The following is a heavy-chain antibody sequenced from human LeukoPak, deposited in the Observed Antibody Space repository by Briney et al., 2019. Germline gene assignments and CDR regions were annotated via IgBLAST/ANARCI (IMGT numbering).Heavy chain of an antibody. CDR2: INPNSGGT. Sequence: ASVKVSCKASGYTFTGYYMHWVRQDPGQGLEWMGWINPNSGGTNYAQKFQGRVTMTRDTSISTAYMELSRLRSDDTAVYYCARDRPVDIVATILYYYYYGMDVWGQGTTVTVSS. D-gene: IGHD5-12*01. CDR3: ARDRPVDIVATILYYYYYGMDV. V-gene: IGHV1-2*02. CDR1: GYTFTGYY. J-gene: IGHJ6*02.